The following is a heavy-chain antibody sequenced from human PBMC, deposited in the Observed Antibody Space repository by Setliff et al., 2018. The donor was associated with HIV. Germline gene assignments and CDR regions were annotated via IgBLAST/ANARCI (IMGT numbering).Heavy chain of an antibody. CDR2: ITGSGDST. CDR3: ATGGMAAAGPGGGHGLDV. V-gene: IGHV3-23*01. CDR1: GFSFTTYW. Sequence: PGGSLRLSCEASGFSFTTYWMSWVRQAPGKGLEWVSSITGSGDSTYYANSVKGRFTISRDSSKNTLSLQMSSLRAEDTALYYCATGGMAAAGPGGGHGLDVWGQGTTVTVSS. D-gene: IGHD6-13*01. J-gene: IGHJ6*02.